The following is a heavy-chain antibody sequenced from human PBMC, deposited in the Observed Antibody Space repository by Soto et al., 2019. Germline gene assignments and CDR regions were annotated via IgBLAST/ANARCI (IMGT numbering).Heavy chain of an antibody. CDR1: GGSISSYY. CDR3: LRGSRDTALVLPRFDF. V-gene: IGHV4-59*01. J-gene: IGHJ4*02. CDR2: IYYSGST. Sequence: PSETLSLTCTVSGGSISSYYWSWIRQPPGKGLEWIRNIYYSGSTNYNPSLKSRVTISVVTSKNQFSLKLSSVTAADMAVYFCLRGSRDTALVLPRFDFWGQGTLVTVCS. D-gene: IGHD5-18*01.